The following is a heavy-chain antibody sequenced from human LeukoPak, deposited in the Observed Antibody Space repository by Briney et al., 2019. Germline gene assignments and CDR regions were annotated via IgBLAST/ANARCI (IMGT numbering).Heavy chain of an antibody. V-gene: IGHV3-7*01. CDR2: IKQEGSEK. J-gene: IGHJ4*02. CDR3: LRDRGYSTYDC. D-gene: IGHD5-12*01. Sequence: GGPLTLSCAASAHRLSDYRMNWARQAPEKGREWVASIKQEGSEKYYVVCVRGRFTISRDNAKNSLYLQMNTLRAEDTAAYYCLRDRGYSTYDCWGQGTLVTVSS. CDR1: AHRLSDYR.